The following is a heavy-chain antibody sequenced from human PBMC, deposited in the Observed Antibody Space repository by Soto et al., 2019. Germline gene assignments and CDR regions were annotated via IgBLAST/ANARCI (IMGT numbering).Heavy chain of an antibody. CDR2: ILYTGNT. CDR1: GASVSSYY. CDR3: ARAAYGSGSYYAPYYYYAMDV. D-gene: IGHD3-10*01. J-gene: IGHJ6*02. V-gene: IGHV4-59*02. Sequence: SETLSLTCTVSGASVSSYYWSWTRQPPGKGLEWLGYILYTGNTNYNPALKSRVTTSVDTSKNQVSLKLSAVTAADTAVYFCARAAYGSGSYYAPYYYYAMDVWAQGTTVTVSS.